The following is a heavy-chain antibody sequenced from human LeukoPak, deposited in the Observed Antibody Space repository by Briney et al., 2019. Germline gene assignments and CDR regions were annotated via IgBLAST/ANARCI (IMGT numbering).Heavy chain of an antibody. CDR1: GFTFSSYE. D-gene: IGHD3-3*01. J-gene: IGHJ4*02. Sequence: PGGSLRLSCAASGFTFSSYEMNWVRQAPGKGLEWVSVISGSGGSTYYADSVKGRFTISRDNSKNTLYLQMSSLRAEDTAVYYCAKAGSYDFWSGYYAATYFDYWGQGTLVTVSS. CDR2: ISGSGGST. V-gene: IGHV3-23*01. CDR3: AKAGSYDFWSGYYAATYFDY.